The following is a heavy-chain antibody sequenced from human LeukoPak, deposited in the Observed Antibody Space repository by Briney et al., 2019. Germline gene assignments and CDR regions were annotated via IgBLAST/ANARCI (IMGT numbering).Heavy chain of an antibody. D-gene: IGHD4-17*01. J-gene: IGHJ6*03. CDR3: ASSAQIGGYGDYDYYYMDV. CDR1: GYSFTSYW. CDR2: IYPGDSDT. V-gene: IGHV5-51*01. Sequence: GESLKISCKGSGYSFTSYWIGWVRQMPGKGLEWMGIIYPGDSDTRYSPSFQGQVTISADKSISTAYLQWSSLKASDTAMYYCASSAQIGGYGDYDYYYMDVWSKGTTVTVSS.